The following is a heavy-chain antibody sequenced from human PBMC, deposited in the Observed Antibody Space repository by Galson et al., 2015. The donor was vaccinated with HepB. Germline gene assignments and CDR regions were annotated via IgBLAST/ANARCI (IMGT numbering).Heavy chain of an antibody. CDR2: IYPGDSDT. Sequence: QSGAEVKKPGESLKISCKGSGYSFTSYWIGWVRQMPGKGLEWMGIIYPGDSDTRYSPSFQGQVTISADKSISTAYLQWSSLKASDTAMYYCARTGYSSGWYEGDFDYWGQGTLVTVSS. CDR1: GYSFTSYW. D-gene: IGHD6-19*01. V-gene: IGHV5-51*01. CDR3: ARTGYSSGWYEGDFDY. J-gene: IGHJ4*02.